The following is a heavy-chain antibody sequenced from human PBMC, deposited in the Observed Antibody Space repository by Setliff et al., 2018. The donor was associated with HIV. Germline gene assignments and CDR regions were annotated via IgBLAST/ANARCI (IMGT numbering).Heavy chain of an antibody. V-gene: IGHV3-21*01. CDR3: ARKLLTRPNYYGMDV. CDR2: ISSSSSYI. CDR1: GFTFSSYS. D-gene: IGHD2-15*01. Sequence: GVLRLSCAASGFTFSSYSMNWVRQAPGKGLEWVSSISSSSSYIYYADSVKGRFTISRDNAKNSLYLQMNSLRAEDTAVYYCARKLLTRPNYYGMDVWGQGTTVTVSS. J-gene: IGHJ6*02.